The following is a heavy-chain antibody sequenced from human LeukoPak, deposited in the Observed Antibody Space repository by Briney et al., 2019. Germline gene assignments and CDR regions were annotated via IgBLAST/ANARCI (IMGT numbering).Heavy chain of an antibody. J-gene: IGHJ3*02. V-gene: IGHV3-48*01. CDR3: ARVLLERPGIDSFDM. Sequence: GGSLRLSCGASNHNLRSYSMDWVRQAPGKGLEWVSHINSGSSTIYYADSVKGRFTISRDNAGNTLYLHINSLRATATDVYASARVLLERPGIDSFDMWGQGTMVTVSS. D-gene: IGHD1-1*01. CDR2: INSGSSTI. CDR1: NHNLRSYS.